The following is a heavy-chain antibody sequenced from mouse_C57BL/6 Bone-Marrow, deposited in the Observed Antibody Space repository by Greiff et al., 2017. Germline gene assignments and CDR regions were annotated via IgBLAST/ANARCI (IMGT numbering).Heavy chain of an antibody. CDR1: GYTFTSYW. J-gene: IGHJ2*01. CDR3: AREGDY. V-gene: IGHV1-69*01. Sequence: QVQLQQPGAELVMPGASVKLSCKASGYTFTSYWMHWVKQRPGQGLEWIGEIDPSDSYTNYNQKFKGKSTLTVDKSSSTAYMQLSSLTSEDSAVYYCAREGDYWGRGTTLTVSA. CDR2: IDPSDSYT.